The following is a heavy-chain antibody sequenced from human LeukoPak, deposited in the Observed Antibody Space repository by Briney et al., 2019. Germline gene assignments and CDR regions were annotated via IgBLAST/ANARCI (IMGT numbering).Heavy chain of an antibody. D-gene: IGHD5-24*01. Sequence: ASVKVSCKASGYTFTSYAINWVRQAPGQGLEWMGWINTITGNPTYAQGFTGRFVFSLDTSVSTAYLQISSLKAEDTALYYCARERDGYNLVPLDYWGQGTLVTVSS. CDR1: GYTFTSYA. CDR2: INTITGNP. J-gene: IGHJ4*02. CDR3: ARERDGYNLVPLDY. V-gene: IGHV7-4-1*02.